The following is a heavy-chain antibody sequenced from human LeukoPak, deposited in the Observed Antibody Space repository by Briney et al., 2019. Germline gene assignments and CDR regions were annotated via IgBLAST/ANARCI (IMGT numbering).Heavy chain of an antibody. CDR1: GGSISSYY. CDR2: IYYGGGT. J-gene: IGHJ4*02. Sequence: SETLSLTCLVAGGSISSYYWSWVRPPPTRGREWIGYIYYGGGTNYNPYLNSRVTISINTSKDQFSLKLSSATAADTAVYYCARLNDGGNAGAGYWGQGTLVTVSS. V-gene: IGHV4-59*01. CDR3: ARLNDGGNAGAGY. D-gene: IGHD4-23*01.